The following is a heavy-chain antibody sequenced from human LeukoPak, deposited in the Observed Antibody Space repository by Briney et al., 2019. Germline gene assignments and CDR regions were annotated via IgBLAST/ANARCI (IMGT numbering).Heavy chain of an antibody. V-gene: IGHV3-30*04. J-gene: IGHJ6*02. CDR1: GFTFSSYA. Sequence: GGSLRLSCAASGFTFSSYAMHWVRQAPGKGLEWVAVISYDGSNKYYADSVKGRFTISRDNSKNTLCLQMNSLRAEDTAVYYCARSGHNFDWFPVGSYLDYGMDVWGQGTTVTVSS. D-gene: IGHD3-9*01. CDR3: ARSGHNFDWFPVGSYLDYGMDV. CDR2: ISYDGSNK.